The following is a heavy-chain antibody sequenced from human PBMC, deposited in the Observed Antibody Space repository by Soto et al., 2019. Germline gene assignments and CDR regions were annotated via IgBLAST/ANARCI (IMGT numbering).Heavy chain of an antibody. J-gene: IGHJ6*02. D-gene: IGHD5-18*01. CDR2: SIPIFGTA. CDR3: ARDAELYSYDFIGGYYGMDV. CDR1: GCTFNNYP. V-gene: IGHV1-69*13. Sequence: ASVKVSCKASGCTFNNYPITWVRQALGEGLEWMGGSIPIFGTANYAQKFQGRVTISVDESTSTAYMELNSLRAEDTAVYYCARDAELYSYDFIGGYYGMDVWGQGTTVTVSS.